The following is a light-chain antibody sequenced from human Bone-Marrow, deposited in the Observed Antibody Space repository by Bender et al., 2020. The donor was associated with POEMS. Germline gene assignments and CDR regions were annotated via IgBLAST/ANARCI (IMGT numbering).Light chain of an antibody. V-gene: IGLV2-14*02. CDR2: EVN. CDR3: SSYARNNLM. CDR1: SNDVGHNND. J-gene: IGLJ3*02. Sequence: QSALTQPASVSGSPGQSITISCSGTSNDVGHNNDVSWYRQYPGEVPKVLIYEVNKRPSGVSNRFSGSKSGNTASLTISGLRPDDEAEYYCSSYARNNLMFGGGTKLTVL.